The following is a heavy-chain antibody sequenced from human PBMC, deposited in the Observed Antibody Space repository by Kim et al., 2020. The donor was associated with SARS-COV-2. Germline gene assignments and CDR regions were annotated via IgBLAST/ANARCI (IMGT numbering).Heavy chain of an antibody. Sequence: SETLSLTCTVSGGSISGFYWSWIRQSPGKGLEWIAYIHDRGDTNSNPSLKSRVTISLDTSKRQFSLNLHSVTAADTALYYCARHPRTAATGNYRFDLWCR. J-gene: IGHJ2*01. CDR1: GGSISGFY. CDR3: ARHPRTAATGNYRFDL. V-gene: IGHV4-59*08. CDR2: IHDRGDT. D-gene: IGHD4-4*01.